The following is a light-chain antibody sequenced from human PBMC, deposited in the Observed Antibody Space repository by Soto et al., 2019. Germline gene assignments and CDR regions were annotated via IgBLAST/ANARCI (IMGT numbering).Light chain of an antibody. Sequence: DIQMTQSPSTLSAFVGDRVTITCRARQSISIWLAWYQQKPGKAPKLLIYDASILESGVPSRFSGSGSGTEFSLTIGSLQPEDFAAYYCQQYTGYSRTFGQGTKVDNK. V-gene: IGKV1-5*01. CDR3: QQYTGYSRT. CDR1: QSISIW. J-gene: IGKJ1*01. CDR2: DAS.